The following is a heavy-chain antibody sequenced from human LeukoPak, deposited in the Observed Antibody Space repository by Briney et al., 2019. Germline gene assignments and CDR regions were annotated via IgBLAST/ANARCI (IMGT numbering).Heavy chain of an antibody. V-gene: IGHV3-72*01. D-gene: IGHD3-10*01. J-gene: IGHJ4*02. CDR2: SRDKGRSYTT. Sequence: GGSLRLSCAVSGFTFTDHYMDWVRQAPGEGLAWVGRSRDKGRSYTTEYAASVEGRFTISRDDSKNSLYLQMSSLKTEDTAVYYCARISVTSGHYYAADWGQGTLVTVSS. CDR3: ARISVTSGHYYAAD. CDR1: GFTFTDHY.